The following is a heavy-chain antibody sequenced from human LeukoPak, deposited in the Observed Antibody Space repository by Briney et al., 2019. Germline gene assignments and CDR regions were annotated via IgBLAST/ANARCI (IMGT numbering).Heavy chain of an antibody. J-gene: IGHJ3*02. CDR3: ARGRSGYDRNDAFDI. CDR2: ISSSSSYI. Sequence: GGSLRLSCAASGFTFSSYSMNWVRQAPGKGLDWVSSISSSSSYIYYADSVKGRFTISRDNAKNSLYLQMNSLRAEDTAVYYCARGRSGYDRNDAFDIWSQGTMVTVSS. D-gene: IGHD5-12*01. V-gene: IGHV3-21*01. CDR1: GFTFSSYS.